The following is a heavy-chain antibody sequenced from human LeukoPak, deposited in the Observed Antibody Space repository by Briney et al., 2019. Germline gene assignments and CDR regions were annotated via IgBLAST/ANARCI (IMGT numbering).Heavy chain of an antibody. J-gene: IGHJ4*02. V-gene: IGHV3-30*18. CDR2: ISYDGSNK. CDR1: GFTFSSYG. Sequence: PGGSLRLSCAASGFTFSSYGMHWVRQAPGKGLEWVAVISYDGSNKYYADSVKGRFTISRDNSKNTLYLQMNSLRAEDTAVYYCAKDRSIGYYYDSSGYPYWGQGTLVTVSS. D-gene: IGHD3-22*01. CDR3: AKDRSIGYYYDSSGYPY.